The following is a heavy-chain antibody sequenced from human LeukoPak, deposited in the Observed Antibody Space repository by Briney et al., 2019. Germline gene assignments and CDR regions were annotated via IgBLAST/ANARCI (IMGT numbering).Heavy chain of an antibody. V-gene: IGHV3-23*01. CDR2: ISGSGGST. CDR1: GFTFSSYA. CDR3: AKAAPTVEMATIPFDY. D-gene: IGHD5-24*01. Sequence: GGSLRLSCAASGFTFSSYAMSWVRQAPGKGLEWVAAISGSGGSTYYADSVKGRFTISRDNSKNTLYLQMNSLRAEDTAVYYCAKAAPTVEMATIPFDYWGQGTLVTVSS. J-gene: IGHJ4*02.